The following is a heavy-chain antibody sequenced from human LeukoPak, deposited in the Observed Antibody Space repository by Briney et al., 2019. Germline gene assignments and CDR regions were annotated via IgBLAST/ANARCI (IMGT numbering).Heavy chain of an antibody. CDR1: GFTVTSNY. J-gene: IGHJ2*01. CDR2: IYSGGTT. V-gene: IGHV3-53*01. CDR3: ARDWYFDL. Sequence: GGSLRLSCAASGFTVTSNYMSWVRQAPGKGLEWVSIIYSGGTTYYADSVRGRFTISRDNSKNTPYLQMNSLRAEDTAVYYCARDWYFDLWGRGTLVTVSS.